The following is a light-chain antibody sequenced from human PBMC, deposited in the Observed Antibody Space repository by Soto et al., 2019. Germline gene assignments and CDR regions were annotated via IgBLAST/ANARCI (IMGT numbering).Light chain of an antibody. Sequence: EIVLTQSPGTLSLSPGERASLSCRASQTVGSSYLAWYQQKPGQAPRLLMYDVSSRATGIPDRFSGSGSGTDFTLTISRLEPEDFAVYFCQQFGGSPHTFGQGTKLEIK. CDR3: QQFGGSPHT. CDR1: QTVGSSY. CDR2: DVS. V-gene: IGKV3-20*01. J-gene: IGKJ2*01.